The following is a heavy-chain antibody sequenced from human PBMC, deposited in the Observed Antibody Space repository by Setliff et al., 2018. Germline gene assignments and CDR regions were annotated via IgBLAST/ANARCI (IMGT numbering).Heavy chain of an antibody. CDR3: ARAPHGWSAYYYYYYMDV. D-gene: IGHD2-15*01. V-gene: IGHV7-4-1*02. CDR1: GYTFSSYA. Sequence: ASVKVSCKASGYTFSSYAMNWVRQAPGQGLEWMGWINTNTGNPMYAQGFTGRFVFSLDTSVSTAYLQISSLKAEDTAVYYCARAPHGWSAYYYYYYMDVWGKGTTVTVSS. CDR2: INTNTGNP. J-gene: IGHJ6*03.